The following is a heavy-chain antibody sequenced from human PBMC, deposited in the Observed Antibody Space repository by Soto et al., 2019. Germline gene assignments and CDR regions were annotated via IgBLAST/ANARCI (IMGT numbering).Heavy chain of an antibody. V-gene: IGHV4-34*01. Sequence: SETLSLTCAVYGGSFSGYYWSWIRQPPGKGLEWIGEINHSGSTNYNPSLKSRVTISVDTSKNQFSLKLSSVTAADTAVYYCARRYSSGWYHFDYWGQGTLVTVSS. CDR1: GGSFSGYY. CDR3: ARRYSSGWYHFDY. D-gene: IGHD6-19*01. J-gene: IGHJ4*02. CDR2: INHSGST.